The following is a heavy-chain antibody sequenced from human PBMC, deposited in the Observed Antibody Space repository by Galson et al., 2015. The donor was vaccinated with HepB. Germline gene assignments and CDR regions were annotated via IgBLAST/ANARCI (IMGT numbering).Heavy chain of an antibody. Sequence: SVKVSCKASGYTFTSYAMHWVRQAPGQRLEWMGWINAGNGNTKYSQKFQGRVTITRDTSASTAYMELSSLRSEDTAVYYCARAQLLYWGAVGYRGQGTLVTVSS. V-gene: IGHV1-3*01. CDR3: ARAQLLYWGAVGY. CDR2: INAGNGNT. J-gene: IGHJ4*02. CDR1: GYTFTSYA. D-gene: IGHD2-8*02.